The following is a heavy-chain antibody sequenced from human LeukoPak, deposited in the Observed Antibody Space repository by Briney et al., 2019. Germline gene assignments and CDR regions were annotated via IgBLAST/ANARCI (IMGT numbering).Heavy chain of an antibody. V-gene: IGHV3-21*01. CDR3: ARDVYCSGGSCPRAYYYYYMDV. CDR2: ISSSSSYI. D-gene: IGHD2-15*01. CDR1: GFTVSSNY. Sequence: GGSLRLSCAASGFTVSSNYMSWVRQAPGKWLEWVSSISSSSSYIYYADSVKGRFTISRDNAKNSLYLQMNSLRAEDTAVYYCARDVYCSGGSCPRAYYYYYMDVWGKGTTVTVSS. J-gene: IGHJ6*03.